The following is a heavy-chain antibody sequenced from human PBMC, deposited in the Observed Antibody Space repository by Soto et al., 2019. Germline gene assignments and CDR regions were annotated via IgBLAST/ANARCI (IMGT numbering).Heavy chain of an antibody. V-gene: IGHV1-18*01. CDR3: ARDPCPSDFWSGYCLGY. Sequence: ASVKVSCKASGYTFTSYGISWVRQAPGQGLEWMGWISAYNGNTNYAQKLQGRVTMTTDTSTSTAYMELRSLRSDDTAVYYCARDPCPSDFWSGYCLGYWGQGTLVTVSS. CDR2: ISAYNGNT. CDR1: GYTFTSYG. D-gene: IGHD3-3*01. J-gene: IGHJ4*02.